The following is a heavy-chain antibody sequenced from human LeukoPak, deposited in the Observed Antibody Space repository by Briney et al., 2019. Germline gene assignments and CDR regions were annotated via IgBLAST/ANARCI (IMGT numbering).Heavy chain of an antibody. Sequence: PGRSLRLSCAASGFIFSTHGMHWVRQAPGKGLEWVTFISYDGTNRYYADSVKGRFTISRDNSKNTLSLQMNSLREEDTAIYYCARPRIAPAATSYFDYWGQGTLVTVSS. CDR2: ISYDGTNR. D-gene: IGHD6-13*01. CDR1: GFIFSTHG. V-gene: IGHV3-33*05. J-gene: IGHJ4*02. CDR3: ARPRIAPAATSYFDY.